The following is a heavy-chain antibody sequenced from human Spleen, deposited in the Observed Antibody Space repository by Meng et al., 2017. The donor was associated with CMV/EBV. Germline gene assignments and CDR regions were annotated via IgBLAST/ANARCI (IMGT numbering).Heavy chain of an antibody. J-gene: IGHJ4*02. D-gene: IGHD1-7*01. Sequence: GESLKISCAASGFTFSAFAMSWVRHAPGKGLEWVSGIGVSDDDSYYADSVKGRFTMSRDKSKNTVHLQMNGLRAEDTAVYYCARDRWNYGNPYFDYWGQGTLVTVSS. CDR1: GFTFSAFA. V-gene: IGHV3-23*01. CDR3: ARDRWNYGNPYFDY. CDR2: IGVSDDDS.